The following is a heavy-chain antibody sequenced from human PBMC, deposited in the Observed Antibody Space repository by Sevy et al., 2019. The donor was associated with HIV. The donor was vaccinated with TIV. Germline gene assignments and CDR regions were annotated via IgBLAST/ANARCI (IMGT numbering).Heavy chain of an antibody. Sequence: GGSLRLSCAASGFTIDSHWMSWVRQAPGKGLDWVANINQDGSEKNVVASVKGRFTISRDTSKNSVYLEMNSLRPEDTAVYHCLRAVRGAGAYWGQGTLVTVSS. CDR1: GFTIDSHW. D-gene: IGHD1-26*01. CDR2: INQDGSEK. CDR3: LRAVRGAGAY. J-gene: IGHJ4*02. V-gene: IGHV3-7*03.